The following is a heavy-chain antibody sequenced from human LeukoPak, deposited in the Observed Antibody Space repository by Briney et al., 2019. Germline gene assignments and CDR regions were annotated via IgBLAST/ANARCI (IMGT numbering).Heavy chain of an antibody. CDR1: GYTFTGYY. J-gene: IGHJ3*02. Sequence: GASVKVSCKASGYTFTGYYMHWVRQAPGKGLEWKGGFDPEDGETIYAQKFQGRVTMTEDTPTDTAYMELSSLRSEDTAVYYCATDRVITRLIAAAGTGAFDIWGQGTMVTVSS. V-gene: IGHV1-24*01. CDR3: ATDRVITRLIAAAGTGAFDI. CDR2: FDPEDGET. D-gene: IGHD6-13*01.